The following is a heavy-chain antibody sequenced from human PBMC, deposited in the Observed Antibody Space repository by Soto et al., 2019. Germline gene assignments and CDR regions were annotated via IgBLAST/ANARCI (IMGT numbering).Heavy chain of an antibody. CDR1: GYTFTSYG. CDR3: ARRDYYGSGSYYWESSDYYYYGMDV. V-gene: IGHV1-18*04. D-gene: IGHD3-10*01. J-gene: IGHJ6*02. Sequence: GASVKVSCKASGYTFTSYGISWVRQAPGQGLEWMGWISAYNGNTNYAQKLQGRVTMTTDTSTSTAYMELRSLRSDDTAVYYCARRDYYGSGSYYWESSDYYYYGMDVWGQGTTVTVSS. CDR2: ISAYNGNT.